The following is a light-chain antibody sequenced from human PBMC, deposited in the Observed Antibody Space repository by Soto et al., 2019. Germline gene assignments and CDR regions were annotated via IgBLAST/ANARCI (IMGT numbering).Light chain of an antibody. V-gene: IGKV1-39*01. CDR3: QQSYSTPPT. Sequence: DIQMTQSPSSLSASVGDRVTITCRASQSISNSLNWYQQKPGKAPDLLIYTTSSLQSGVPSRFSGSGSWTDFPLTISSLQPEDFATYYCQQSYSTPPTFGGGTNVEIK. CDR2: TTS. J-gene: IGKJ4*01. CDR1: QSISNS.